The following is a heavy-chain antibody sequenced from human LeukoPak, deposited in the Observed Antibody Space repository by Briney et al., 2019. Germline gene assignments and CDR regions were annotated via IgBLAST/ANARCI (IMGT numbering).Heavy chain of an antibody. V-gene: IGHV2-5*02. Sequence: KESGPTLVKPTQTLTLTCTFSGFSLSTSGEGVGWIRQPPGKALEWLALIYWDDDKRYSPSLKSRLTITKDTSKNQVVLTMTNMDPVDTATYYCAHQSRITMVRGAKNWFDPWGQGTLVTVSS. CDR1: GFSLSTSGEG. D-gene: IGHD3-10*01. CDR2: IYWDDDK. J-gene: IGHJ5*02. CDR3: AHQSRITMVRGAKNWFDP.